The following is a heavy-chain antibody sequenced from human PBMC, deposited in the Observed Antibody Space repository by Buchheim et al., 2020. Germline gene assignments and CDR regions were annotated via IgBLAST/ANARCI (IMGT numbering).Heavy chain of an antibody. D-gene: IGHD3-10*01. CDR3: ARGGEIGTMVQGVIIIDRGNSGLLDY. J-gene: IGHJ4*02. CDR1: GYTFTSYY. V-gene: IGHV1-46*03. CDR2: INPSGGST. Sequence: QVQLVQSGAEVKKPGASVKVSCKASGYTFTSYYMHWVRQAPGPGLEWMGIINPSGGSTSYAQKFQGRVTMTRDTSTSTVYMELSSLRSEDTAVYYCARGGEIGTMVQGVIIIDRGNSGLLDYWGQGTL.